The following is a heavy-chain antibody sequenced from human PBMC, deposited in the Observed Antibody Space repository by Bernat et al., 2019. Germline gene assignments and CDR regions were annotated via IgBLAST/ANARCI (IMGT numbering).Heavy chain of an antibody. CDR2: FDPEDGET. CDR3: ATEQYPTTSPGRITYWSFDL. D-gene: IGHD1-26*01. Sequence: QVQLVQSGAEVKKPGASVKVSCKVSGYTLTELSMHWVRQAPGKGLEWMGGFDPEDGETIYAQKFQGRVTMTEDTSTATAYMELRSLRSEDTAVYYCATEQYPTTSPGRITYWSFDLWGRGTLVTVSS. CDR1: GYTLTELS. V-gene: IGHV1-24*01. J-gene: IGHJ2*01.